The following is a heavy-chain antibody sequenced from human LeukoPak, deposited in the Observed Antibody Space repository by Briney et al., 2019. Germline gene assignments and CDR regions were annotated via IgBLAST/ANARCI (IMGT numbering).Heavy chain of an antibody. V-gene: IGHV3-73*01. D-gene: IGHD3-10*02. CDR3: TRLFGVDY. CDR2: IRSKANSYAT. Sequence: PGGSLRLSCAASGFTFSGSAMHWVRQASGKGLEWVGRIRSKANSYATAYAASVKGRFTISRDDSKNTAYLQMNSLETEDTAAYYCTRLFGVDYWGQGTLVTVSS. J-gene: IGHJ4*02. CDR1: GFTFSGSA.